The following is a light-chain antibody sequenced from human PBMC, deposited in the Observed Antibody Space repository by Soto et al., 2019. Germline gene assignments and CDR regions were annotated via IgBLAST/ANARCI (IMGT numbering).Light chain of an antibody. CDR1: SGHSSYA. J-gene: IGLJ2*01. CDR2: LNTDGSH. CDR3: QAWGAGIKV. V-gene: IGLV4-69*01. Sequence: QSVLTQSPSASASLGASVNLTCTLSSGHSSYAIAWHQQQPDKGPRYLMKLNTDGSHNRGDGIPDRFSGSSSGAERYLTISSLQSEDEADYYCQAWGAGIKVFGGGTKLTVL.